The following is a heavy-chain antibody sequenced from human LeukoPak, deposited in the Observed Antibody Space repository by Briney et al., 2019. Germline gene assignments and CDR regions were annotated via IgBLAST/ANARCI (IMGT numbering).Heavy chain of an antibody. D-gene: IGHD6-13*01. CDR3: AGLWRSSWYVNWFDP. CDR2: IYYSGST. V-gene: IGHV4-59*01. Sequence: PSETLSLTCTVSGGSISSYYWSWIRQPPGKGLEWIGYIYYSGSTNYNPSLKSRVTISVDTSKNQFSLKLSSVTAADTAVYYCAGLWRSSWYVNWFDPWGQGTLVTVSS. CDR1: GGSISSYY. J-gene: IGHJ5*02.